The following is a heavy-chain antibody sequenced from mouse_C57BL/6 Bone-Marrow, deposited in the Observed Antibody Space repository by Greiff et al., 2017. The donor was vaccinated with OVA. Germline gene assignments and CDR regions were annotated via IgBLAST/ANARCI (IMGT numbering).Heavy chain of an antibody. J-gene: IGHJ1*03. CDR1: GFSFNTYA. Sequence: GGGLVQPKGSLKLSCAASGFSFNTYAMNWVRQAPGKGLEWVARIRSKSNNYATYYADSVKDRFTISRDDSESMLYLQMNNLKTEDTAMYYCQSIYYDYDGGPWYFDVWGTGTTVTVSS. CDR3: QSIYYDYDGGPWYFDV. V-gene: IGHV10-1*01. D-gene: IGHD2-4*01. CDR2: IRSKSNNYAT.